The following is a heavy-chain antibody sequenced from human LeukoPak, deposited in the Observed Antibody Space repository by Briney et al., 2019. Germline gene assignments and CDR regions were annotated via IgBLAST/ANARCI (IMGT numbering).Heavy chain of an antibody. CDR2: ISSSSSTI. Sequence: GGSLRLSCAASGFTFSSYSMNWVRQAPGKGLEWVSYISSSSSTIYYADSVKGRFTISRDNAKNSLYLQMNSLRAEDTAVYYCARERSAVAGTGDYWGQGTLVTVSS. CDR1: GFTFSSYS. CDR3: ARERSAVAGTGDY. D-gene: IGHD6-19*01. J-gene: IGHJ4*02. V-gene: IGHV3-48*04.